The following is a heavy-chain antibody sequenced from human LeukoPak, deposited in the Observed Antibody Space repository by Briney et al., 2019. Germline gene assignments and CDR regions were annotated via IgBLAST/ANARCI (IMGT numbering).Heavy chain of an antibody. Sequence: SETLSLTCTVSGGSISSGDYYWSWIRQPPGKGLEWIGYIYYSGSTYYNPSLKSRVTISVDTSKNQFSLKLSSVTAADTAVYYCARGLDGLWHAYWGQGTLVTVSS. CDR1: GGSISSGDYY. D-gene: IGHD5-24*01. CDR2: IYYSGST. CDR3: ARGLDGLWHAY. J-gene: IGHJ4*02. V-gene: IGHV4-30-4*01.